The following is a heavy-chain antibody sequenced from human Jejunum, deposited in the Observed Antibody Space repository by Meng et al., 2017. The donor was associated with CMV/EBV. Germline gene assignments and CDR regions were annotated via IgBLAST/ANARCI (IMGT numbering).Heavy chain of an antibody. CDR3: ATSRTYDY. CDR2: INSDGTST. Sequence: LSCAASGFTFSSFWMHWVRQAPGKGPEWVSGINSDGTSTSYADSVKGRFTISRDNAKNTLYLQMNSLRAEDTAVYYCATSRTYDYWGQGTLVTVSS. J-gene: IGHJ4*02. V-gene: IGHV3-74*01. CDR1: GFTFSSFW.